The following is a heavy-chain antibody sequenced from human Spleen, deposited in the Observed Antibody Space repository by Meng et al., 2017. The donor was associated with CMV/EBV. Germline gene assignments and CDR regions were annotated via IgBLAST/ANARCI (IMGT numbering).Heavy chain of an antibody. CDR2: IRYDGANK. Sequence: GESLKISCAASGFTFSSYGMHWVRQAPGKGLEWVAFIRYDGANKYYSDSVKGRFTISRDNSKNMLYLQMNSLRAEDTAVYYCARATSGLDAFDIWGQGTMVTVSS. J-gene: IGHJ3*02. V-gene: IGHV3-30*02. D-gene: IGHD3-3*01. CDR1: GFTFSSYG. CDR3: ARATSGLDAFDI.